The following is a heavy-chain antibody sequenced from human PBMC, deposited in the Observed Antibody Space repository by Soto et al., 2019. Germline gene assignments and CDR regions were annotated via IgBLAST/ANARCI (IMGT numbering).Heavy chain of an antibody. CDR1: GGSSSSGGGY. J-gene: IGHJ5*01. V-gene: IGHV4-31*03. CDR3: ARDTGSSRYSRGSNWLDP. D-gene: IGHD6-13*01. Sequence: SETLSLTCTVSGGSSSSGGGYWRWISKHPGKGLEGIGYIYYSGSTYYNPSLKRRVTISVDTSKNQFSLKLSSVTAADTAVYYCARDTGSSRYSRGSNWLDPWGQGTLVTVSS. CDR2: IYYSGST.